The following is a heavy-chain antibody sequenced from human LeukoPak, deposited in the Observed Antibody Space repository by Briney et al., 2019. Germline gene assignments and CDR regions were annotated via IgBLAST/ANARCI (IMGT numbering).Heavy chain of an antibody. Sequence: SETLSLTCTVSGGSISSYYWSWIRQPPGKGLEWVGRIYTSGSTNYNPALKNRVTMSVDTSKNQFSLKLSSVTAADTAVYYCARTSNGYDSSGYQLFNWFDPWGKGTLVTVSS. CDR2: IYTSGST. CDR3: ARTSNGYDSSGYQLFNWFDP. D-gene: IGHD3-22*01. V-gene: IGHV4-4*07. CDR1: GGSISSYY. J-gene: IGHJ5*02.